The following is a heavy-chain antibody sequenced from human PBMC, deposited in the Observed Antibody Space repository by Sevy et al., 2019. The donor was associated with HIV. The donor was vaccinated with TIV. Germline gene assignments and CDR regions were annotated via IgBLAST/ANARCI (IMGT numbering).Heavy chain of an antibody. CDR3: ARLAPPFHDGDFGGDFDY. CDR2: IYSSGST. D-gene: IGHD3-10*01. Sequence: SETLSLTCTVSGGSMTNNNYYWGWIRQPPGKGLGWIGTIYSSGSTYYNPSLKSRVTISVDTSKNQFSLKLSSVTAADTAVYYCARLAPPFHDGDFGGDFDYWGQGILVTVSS. CDR1: GGSMTNNNYY. J-gene: IGHJ4*02. V-gene: IGHV4-39*01.